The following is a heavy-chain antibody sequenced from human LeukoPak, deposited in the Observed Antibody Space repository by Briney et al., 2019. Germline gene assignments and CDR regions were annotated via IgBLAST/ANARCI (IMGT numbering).Heavy chain of an antibody. CDR3: ARHVAGSSSWFRNFDY. CDR2: IYYSGST. V-gene: IGHV4-39*01. J-gene: IGHJ4*02. Sequence: NTSGTLSLTCTVSGGSISSSSYYWGWIRQPPGKGLEWIGSIYYSGSTYYNPSLKSRVTISVDTSKNQFSLKLSSVTAADTAVYYCARHVAGSSSWFRNFDYWGQGTLVTVSS. D-gene: IGHD6-13*01. CDR1: GGSISSSSYY.